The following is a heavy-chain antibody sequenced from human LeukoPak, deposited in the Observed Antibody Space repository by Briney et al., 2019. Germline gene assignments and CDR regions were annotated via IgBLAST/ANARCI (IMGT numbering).Heavy chain of an antibody. Sequence: SETLSLTCSVSGGSLSSLFWSWIRQPPGRGLEWLGYIYYNGSNNYNPSLKSRVTISVDTSKNQFSLKLSSVTAADTAVYYCARASGFYGEGYYGRDVWGQGTTVIVSS. V-gene: IGHV4-59*01. D-gene: IGHD4-17*01. CDR3: ARASGFYGEGYYGRDV. CDR1: GGSLSSLF. CDR2: IYYNGSN. J-gene: IGHJ6*02.